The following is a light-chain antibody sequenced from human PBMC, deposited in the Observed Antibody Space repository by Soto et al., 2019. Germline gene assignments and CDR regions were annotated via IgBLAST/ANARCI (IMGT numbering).Light chain of an antibody. J-gene: IGLJ2*01. Sequence: QAVLTQPPSVSAAPGQEVTISCSGISSNIGNNYVSWYQQLPGTAPKLLIYDNNKRPSGIPDRFSGSKAGTSATLGITGLQTGDEADYYCGTWDSSLSAGGVFGGGTKVTVL. CDR3: GTWDSSLSAGGV. CDR2: DNN. CDR1: SSNIGNNY. V-gene: IGLV1-51*01.